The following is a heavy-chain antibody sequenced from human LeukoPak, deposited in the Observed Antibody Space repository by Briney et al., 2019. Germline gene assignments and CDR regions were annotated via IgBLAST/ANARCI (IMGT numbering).Heavy chain of an antibody. V-gene: IGHV3-7*03. D-gene: IGHD3-16*01. J-gene: IGHJ6*02. CDR2: INHNGNVN. CDR1: GFTFSSYW. Sequence: GGSLRLSCAASGFTFSSYWMNWARRAPGKGLEWVASINHNGNVNYYVDSVKGRFTISRDNAKHSLYLQMSNLRAEDTAVYFCARGGGLDVWGQGATVTVSS. CDR3: ARGGGLDV.